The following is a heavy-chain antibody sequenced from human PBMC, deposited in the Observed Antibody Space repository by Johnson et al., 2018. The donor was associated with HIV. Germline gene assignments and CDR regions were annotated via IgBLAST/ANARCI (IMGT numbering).Heavy chain of an antibody. J-gene: IGHJ3*02. CDR1: GFTVSSNY. V-gene: IGHV3-66*03. CDR3: ANKPEQWLVADDAFDI. Sequence: VLLLESGGGLIQPGGSPRLSCAASGFTVSSNYMSWVRQAPGKGLEWVSVIYSGGSTYYADSVKGRFTISRDNSKNTLYLQMNSLRAEDTAVYYCANKPEQWLVADDAFDIWGQGTMVTVSS. CDR2: IYSGGST. D-gene: IGHD6-19*01.